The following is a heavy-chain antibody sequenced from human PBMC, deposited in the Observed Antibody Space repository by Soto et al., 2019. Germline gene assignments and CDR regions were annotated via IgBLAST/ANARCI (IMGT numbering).Heavy chain of an antibody. CDR2: INAGNGDT. V-gene: IGHV1-3*01. D-gene: IGHD1-1*01. CDR1: GYTFTNYA. Sequence: ASVKVSCKASGYTFTNYAMHWVRQAPGQRLEWMGWINAGNGDTKYSQNFQGRVTITTDTSATTAYMELSSLKSEDTAVYYCARSANWNFDYWGQGTLVTVSS. CDR3: ARSANWNFDY. J-gene: IGHJ4*02.